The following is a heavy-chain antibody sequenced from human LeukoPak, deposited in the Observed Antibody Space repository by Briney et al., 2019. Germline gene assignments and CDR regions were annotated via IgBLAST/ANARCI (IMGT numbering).Heavy chain of an antibody. V-gene: IGHV1-2*02. Sequence: ASVKVSCKASGYTFTGYYMHWVRQAPGQGLEWMGWINPNSGGTNYAQKFQGRVTMTRDTSISTAYMELSRLRSDDTAVYYCARGKSLRIAARPADYWGQGTLVTVSP. CDR1: GYTFTGYY. J-gene: IGHJ4*02. D-gene: IGHD6-6*01. CDR2: INPNSGGT. CDR3: ARGKSLRIAARPADY.